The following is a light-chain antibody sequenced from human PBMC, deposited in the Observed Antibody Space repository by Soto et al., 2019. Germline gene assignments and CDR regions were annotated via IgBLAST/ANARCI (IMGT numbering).Light chain of an antibody. CDR3: QQYNNSPQYT. Sequence: EIVLTQSPGTLSLSPGERATLSCKASQSVTSRYLAWYQQKPGQAPRLLIYGASSRTTGIPAQFSGSGSGTNFTPTISRREPEDYAAYFCQQYNNSPQYTFGQGTKLEIK. CDR1: QSVTSRY. J-gene: IGKJ2*01. CDR2: GAS. V-gene: IGKV3-20*01.